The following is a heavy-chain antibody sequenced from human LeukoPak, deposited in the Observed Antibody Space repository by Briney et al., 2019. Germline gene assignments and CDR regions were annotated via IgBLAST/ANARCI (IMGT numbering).Heavy chain of an antibody. CDR1: RFTFSSYS. CDR3: AKASGSYDY. J-gene: IGHJ4*02. Sequence: GGSLRLSCTASRFTFSSYSMNWIRQAPGKGLEWISYINSNTIHIYYADSVKGRFTISRDNSKNTLYLQMNSLRAEDTAVYYCAKASGSYDYWGQGTLVTVSS. D-gene: IGHD1-26*01. V-gene: IGHV3-48*01. CDR2: INSNTIHI.